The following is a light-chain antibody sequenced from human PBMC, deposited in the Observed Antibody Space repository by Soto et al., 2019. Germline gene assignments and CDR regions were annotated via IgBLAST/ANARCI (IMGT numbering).Light chain of an antibody. J-gene: IGLJ1*01. Sequence: QSALTQPRSVSGSPGQSVTISCTGTSSDVGGYNYVSWYQQHPGKAPKLMIYDVSEWPSGVPDRFSGSKSGNTASLTISGLQAEDEAAYYCCSYAGSFTLGVFGTGTKLTVL. V-gene: IGLV2-11*01. CDR3: CSYAGSFTLGV. CDR2: DVS. CDR1: SSDVGGYNY.